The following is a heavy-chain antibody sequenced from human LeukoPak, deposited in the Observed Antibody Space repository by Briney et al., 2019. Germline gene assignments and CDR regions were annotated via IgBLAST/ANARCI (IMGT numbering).Heavy chain of an antibody. V-gene: IGHV3-53*01. J-gene: IGHJ4*02. CDR2: IYSGGNT. D-gene: IGHD1-26*01. CDR1: AFTVSSNS. Sequence: LPGGSLRLSCAASAFTVSSNSMRAVRPPPGNGIEWVSVIYSGGNTYYADSVKGRFTISRDYSKNPLYLQMNSLRAEDTAVYYCARVVGSHYAFDYWGQGTLVTVSS. CDR3: ARVVGSHYAFDY.